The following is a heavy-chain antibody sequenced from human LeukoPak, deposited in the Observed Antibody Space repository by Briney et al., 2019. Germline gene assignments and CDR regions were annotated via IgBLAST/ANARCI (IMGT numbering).Heavy chain of an antibody. J-gene: IGHJ6*03. Sequence: HPGTSLRLSCAASGFTLGNHGMHWVRQAPGKGLEWVAIIYSDGVNKYCADSMKGRFTISRDTSKNTLFLEMESLRTGDTAVYYCARHRGSVFKGYMDVWGKGTTVTVSS. V-gene: IGHV3-33*01. D-gene: IGHD2-8*01. CDR3: ARHRGSVFKGYMDV. CDR2: IYSDGVNK. CDR1: GFTLGNHG.